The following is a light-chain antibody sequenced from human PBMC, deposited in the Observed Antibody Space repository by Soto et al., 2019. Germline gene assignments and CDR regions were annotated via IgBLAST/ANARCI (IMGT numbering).Light chain of an antibody. CDR3: QQLNSYPLT. CDR1: QSISSY. J-gene: IGKJ4*01. Sequence: DIQMTQSPSSLSASVGERVTITCRASQSISSYLNWYQQKPGKAPKLLIYAASSLQSGVPSRFSGSGSGTDFTLTISSLQPEDFATYFCQQLNSYPLTFGGGIKVDIK. CDR2: AAS. V-gene: IGKV1-39*01.